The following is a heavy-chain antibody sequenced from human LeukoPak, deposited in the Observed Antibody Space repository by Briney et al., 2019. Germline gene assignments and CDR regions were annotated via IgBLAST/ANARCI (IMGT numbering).Heavy chain of an antibody. CDR1: GYTFTSYA. D-gene: IGHD5-18*01. V-gene: IGHV1-3*01. CDR2: INAGNGNT. CDR3: EVQPWSLTGYYGMDV. J-gene: IGHJ6*02. Sequence: GASVKVSCKASGYTFTSYAMHWVRQAPGQRLEWMGWINAGNGNTKYSQKFQGRVTITRDTSASTAYMELSSLRSEDTAVYYCEVQPWSLTGYYGMDVWGQGTTVTVSS.